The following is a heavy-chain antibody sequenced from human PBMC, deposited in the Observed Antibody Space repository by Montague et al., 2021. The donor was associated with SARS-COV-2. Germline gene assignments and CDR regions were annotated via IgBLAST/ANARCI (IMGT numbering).Heavy chain of an antibody. CDR2: IRPDGTST. D-gene: IGHD3-10*01. CDR3: VRPLWFGDSDYYFES. J-gene: IGHJ4*02. V-gene: IGHV3-74*01. Sequence: SLSLSCAASGFTFRRYWMHLVRQVPGRGLVWVSRIRPDGTSTHYAASVKGRFIISRDNAKNTLSLEMTNLRVDDTAIYFCVRPLWFGDSDYYFESWGQGTLVSVSS. CDR1: GFTFRRYW.